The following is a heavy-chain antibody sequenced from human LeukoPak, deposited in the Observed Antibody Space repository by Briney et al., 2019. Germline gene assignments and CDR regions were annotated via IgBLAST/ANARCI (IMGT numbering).Heavy chain of an antibody. V-gene: IGHV3-30-3*01. CDR1: GFTFSSYA. Sequence: GGSLRLSCAASGFTFSSYAIHWVRQAPGKGLEWVAVTSYDGSNKYYADSVKGRFTISRGNSKNTLYLQMNSLRAEDTAVYYCARGYYGSGSYYPVIFDYWGQGTLVTVSS. CDR2: TSYDGSNK. J-gene: IGHJ4*02. CDR3: ARGYYGSGSYYPVIFDY. D-gene: IGHD3-10*01.